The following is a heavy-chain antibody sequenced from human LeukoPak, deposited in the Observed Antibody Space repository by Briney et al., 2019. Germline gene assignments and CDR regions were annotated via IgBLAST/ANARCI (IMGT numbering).Heavy chain of an antibody. V-gene: IGHV3-48*03. J-gene: IGHJ6*02. Sequence: GGSLRLSCAASGFTFSRYEMNWVRQAPGKGLEWVSYISSSGSTIYYADSVKGRFTISRDNAKNSLYLQMNSLRAEDTAVYYCAREHTMLRGAGTYYYYYGMDVWGQGTTVTVSS. D-gene: IGHD3-10*01. CDR1: GFTFSRYE. CDR2: ISSSGSTI. CDR3: AREHTMLRGAGTYYYYYGMDV.